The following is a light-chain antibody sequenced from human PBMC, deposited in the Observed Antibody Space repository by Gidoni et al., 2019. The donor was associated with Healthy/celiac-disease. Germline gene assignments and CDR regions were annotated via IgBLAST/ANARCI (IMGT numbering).Light chain of an antibody. V-gene: IGKV3-15*01. Sequence: EIVLTQSPATLSVSPGERATLSYRASQRVNSNLAWYQQKPGQAPRLLIYGASTRATGIPARFSGSGSGTEFTLTISRLQSEDFAVYYCQQYNNWATFGQGTRLEIK. CDR1: QRVNSN. CDR2: GAS. J-gene: IGKJ5*01. CDR3: QQYNNWAT.